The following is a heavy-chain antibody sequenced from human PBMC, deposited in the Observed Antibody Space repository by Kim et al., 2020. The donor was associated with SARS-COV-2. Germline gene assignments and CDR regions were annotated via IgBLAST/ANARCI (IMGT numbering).Heavy chain of an antibody. V-gene: IGHV4-39*01. CDR2: IYYSGST. CDR1: GGSISSSSYY. CDR3: ARHGEFNDEVDY. D-gene: IGHD3-10*01. Sequence: SETLSLTCTVSGGSISSSSYYWGWIRQPPGKGLEWIGSIYYSGSTYYNPSLKSRVTISVDTSKNQFSLKLSSVTAADTAVYYCARHGEFNDEVDYWGQGTLVTVSS. J-gene: IGHJ4*02.